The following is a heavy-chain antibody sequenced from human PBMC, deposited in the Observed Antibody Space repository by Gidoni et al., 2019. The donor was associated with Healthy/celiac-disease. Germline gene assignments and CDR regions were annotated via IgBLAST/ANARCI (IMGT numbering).Heavy chain of an antibody. CDR3: ARVPSGYSYGYDY. J-gene: IGHJ4*02. V-gene: IGHV4-59*01. Sequence: QVQLQESGPGLVKPSETLSLTCTVSGGSISSYYWSWIRQPPGKGLEWIGYIYYSGSTNYNPSLKSRVTISVDTSKNQFSLKLSSVTAADTAVYDCARVPSGYSYGYDYWGQGTLVTVSS. CDR1: GGSISSYY. CDR2: IYYSGST. D-gene: IGHD5-18*01.